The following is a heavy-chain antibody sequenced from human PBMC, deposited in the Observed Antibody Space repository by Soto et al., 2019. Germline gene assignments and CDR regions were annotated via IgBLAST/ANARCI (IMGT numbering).Heavy chain of an antibody. V-gene: IGHV3-23*01. CDR1: GFTFSSYA. D-gene: IGHD3-9*01. CDR2: ISGSGGST. J-gene: IGHJ4*02. CDR3: AKSHRATYYDILTGYLGLVDY. Sequence: GGSLRLSCAASGFTFSSYAMSWVRQAPGKGLEWVSAISGSGGSTYYADSVKGRFTISRDNSKNTLYLQMNSLRAEDTAVYYCAKSHRATYYDILTGYLGLVDYWGQGTLVTVSS.